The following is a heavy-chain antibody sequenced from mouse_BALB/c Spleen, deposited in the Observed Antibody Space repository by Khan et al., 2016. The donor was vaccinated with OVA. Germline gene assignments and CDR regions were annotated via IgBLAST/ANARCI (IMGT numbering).Heavy chain of an antibody. CDR3: ARLAYYYDSEGFAY. V-gene: IGHV5-6*01. CDR2: ISSGGSYT. D-gene: IGHD1-1*01. Sequence: EVQLVESGGDLVKPGGSLKLSCAASGFIFSSYSMSWVRQTPDKRLEWVATISSGGSYTYYPDSVQGRFTISRDNAKNTLYLQMSSLKSEDTAMFYCARLAYYYDSEGFAYWGQGTLVTVSA. J-gene: IGHJ3*01. CDR1: GFIFSSYS.